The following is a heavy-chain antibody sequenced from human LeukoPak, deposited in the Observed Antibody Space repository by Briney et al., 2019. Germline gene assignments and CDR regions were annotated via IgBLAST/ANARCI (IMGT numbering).Heavy chain of an antibody. CDR3: AKTSGSYWNYFDY. CDR1: GFSFSSYA. Sequence: PGGSLRLSCAASGFSFSSYAMSWVRQAQGKGLEGVSKIYVSGGSTNYADSVKGRFTISRDDSKNTLYLQMNSLRAEDTAVYYCAKTSGSYWNYFDYWGQGTLVTVSS. J-gene: IGHJ4*02. V-gene: IGHV3-23*01. D-gene: IGHD1-26*01. CDR2: IYVSGGST.